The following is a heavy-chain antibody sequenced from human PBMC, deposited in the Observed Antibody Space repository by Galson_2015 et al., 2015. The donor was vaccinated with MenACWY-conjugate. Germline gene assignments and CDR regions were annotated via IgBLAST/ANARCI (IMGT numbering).Heavy chain of an antibody. CDR2: IYHSGST. Sequence: ETMSLTCAVSGGSISSSNWWRWVRPGTGKGLEWIGEIYHSGSTNYNPSLKSRVTISVDKSKNQFSLKLSSVTAADTAVYYCTGTNEGWATFDYWGQGTRVTVSS. CDR3: TGTNEGWATFDY. CDR1: GGSISSSNW. V-gene: IGHV4-4*02. D-gene: IGHD1/OR15-1a*01. J-gene: IGHJ4*02.